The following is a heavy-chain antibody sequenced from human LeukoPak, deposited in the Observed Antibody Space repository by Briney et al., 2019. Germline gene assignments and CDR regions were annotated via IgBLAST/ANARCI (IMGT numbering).Heavy chain of an antibody. CDR3: AKDKEWFGNFDY. CDR2: IRYDGSNK. V-gene: IGHV3-30*02. D-gene: IGHD3-10*01. Sequence: SCKASGYTFTSYGMHWVRQAPAKGLEWVAFIRYDGSNKYYADSVKGRFTISRDNSKNTLYLQMNSLRAEDTAVYYCAKDKEWFGNFDYWGQGTLVTVSS. J-gene: IGHJ4*02. CDR1: GYTFTSYG.